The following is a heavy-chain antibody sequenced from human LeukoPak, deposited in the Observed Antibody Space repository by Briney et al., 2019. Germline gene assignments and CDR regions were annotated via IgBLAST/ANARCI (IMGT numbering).Heavy chain of an antibody. CDR3: ARDLYDSSGCWEYFDY. V-gene: IGHV3-74*01. Sequence: PGGCLRLSCAASGFTFSSYWMHWVRQAPGKGLVWVSRINSDGSSTSYADSVKGRFTISRDNAKNTLYLQMNSLRAEDTAVYYCARDLYDSSGCWEYFDYWGQGTLVTVSS. D-gene: IGHD3-22*01. CDR1: GFTFSSYW. CDR2: INSDGSST. J-gene: IGHJ4*02.